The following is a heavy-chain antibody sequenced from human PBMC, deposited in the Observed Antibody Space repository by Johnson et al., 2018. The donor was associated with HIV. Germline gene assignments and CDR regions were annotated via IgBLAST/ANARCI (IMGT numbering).Heavy chain of an antibody. Sequence: VQLVESGGGLVKPGKSLRLSCEASGFNFNHAWMSWVRQAPGKGLEWVGRIISERDGGTTDYSAPVKDRFTISRDNAKNSLYLQMNSLRDEDTAAYYCTRDPFPRFYAFDLWGQGTMVTVSS. CDR3: TRDPFPRFYAFDL. CDR2: IISERDGGTT. CDR1: GFNFNHAW. J-gene: IGHJ3*01. D-gene: IGHD5-24*01. V-gene: IGHV3-15*01.